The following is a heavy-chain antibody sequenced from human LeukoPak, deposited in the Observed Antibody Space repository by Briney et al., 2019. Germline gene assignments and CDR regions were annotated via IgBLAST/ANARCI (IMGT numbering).Heavy chain of an antibody. V-gene: IGHV4-59*12. CDR2: IYYSGST. D-gene: IGHD3-9*01. J-gene: IGHJ5*02. Sequence: SETLSLTCTVSGGSISSYYWSWIRQPPGKGLEWIGYIYYSGSTNYNPSLESRVTMSVDRSKNQFSLKVSSVTAADTAVYYCARDMRYFSRWFDPWGQGTLVTVSS. CDR3: ARDMRYFSRWFDP. CDR1: GGSISSYY.